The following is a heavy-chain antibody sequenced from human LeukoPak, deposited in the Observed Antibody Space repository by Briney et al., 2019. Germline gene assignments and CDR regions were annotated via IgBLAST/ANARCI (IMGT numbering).Heavy chain of an antibody. CDR1: GSPISSGDYY. CDR2: IYYSGST. V-gene: IGHV4-30-4*01. D-gene: IGHD2-21*02. J-gene: IGHJ5*02. Sequence: NPSETLSLTCTVSGSPISSGDYYWSWIRQPPGKGLEWIGYIYYSGSTYYNPSPKSRITISVDTSKNQFSLKLSSVTAADTAVYYCARVLAYCGGDCYSRWFDPWGQGTLVTVSS. CDR3: ARVLAYCGGDCYSRWFDP.